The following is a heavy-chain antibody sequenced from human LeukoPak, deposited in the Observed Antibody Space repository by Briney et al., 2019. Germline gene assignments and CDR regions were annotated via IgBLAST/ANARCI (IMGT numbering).Heavy chain of an antibody. Sequence: GGSLRLSCAASGFTFSSYGMHWVRQAPGKGLEWVAFIRYDGSNKYYADSVKGRFTISRDNSKNTLYLQMNSLRAEDTAVYYCAKWGTYYDILTGYYHFDYWGQGTLVTVSS. CDR3: AKWGTYYDILTGYYHFDY. D-gene: IGHD3-9*01. CDR1: GFTFSSYG. V-gene: IGHV3-30*02. CDR2: IRYDGSNK. J-gene: IGHJ4*02.